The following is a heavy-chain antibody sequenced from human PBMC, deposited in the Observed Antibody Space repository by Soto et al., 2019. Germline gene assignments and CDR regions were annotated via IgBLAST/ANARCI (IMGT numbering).Heavy chain of an antibody. D-gene: IGHD4-4*01. CDR3: ATRRDSNYRY. J-gene: IGHJ4*02. CDR2: IKSKTDGGTI. Sequence: EVQLVESGGGLEKPGGSLRLSCAASGFTLSNVWMNWVRQAPGKGLEWVGLIKSKTDGGTIEYAAPVKGRFTISRDDSKNKLFLQMNSLRTEDTAVYYCATRRDSNYRYWGQGTLVTVSS. V-gene: IGHV3-15*07. CDR1: GFTLSNVW.